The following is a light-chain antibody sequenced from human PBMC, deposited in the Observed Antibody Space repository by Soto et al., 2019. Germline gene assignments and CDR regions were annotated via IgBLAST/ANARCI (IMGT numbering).Light chain of an antibody. Sequence: EIVMTQSPATLSLSPGERATLSCRASQSISDNLVWYQQKPGQAPRRLIHDASTRATGIPARFSGSGSGTEFTLTISSLQYEDFAVYYCQQYNKWPVIFGGGTKVDIK. CDR2: DAS. CDR3: QQYNKWPVI. V-gene: IGKV3-15*01. CDR1: QSISDN. J-gene: IGKJ4*01.